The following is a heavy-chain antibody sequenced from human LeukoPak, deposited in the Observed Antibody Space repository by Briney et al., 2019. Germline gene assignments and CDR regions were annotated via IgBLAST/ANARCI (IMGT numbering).Heavy chain of an antibody. D-gene: IGHD6-13*01. CDR1: GFSFSSTA. V-gene: IGHV3-23*01. CDR2: SGTDGDT. Sequence: GGSLRLSCAASGFSFSSTAMNWVRQAPGKGLEWVSASGTDGDTYYADSVQGRFTIFRDNSRNTLYLQMTSLRADDTAVYYCAKKTPGTYPFDYWGQGTLVTASP. CDR3: AKKTPGTYPFDY. J-gene: IGHJ4*02.